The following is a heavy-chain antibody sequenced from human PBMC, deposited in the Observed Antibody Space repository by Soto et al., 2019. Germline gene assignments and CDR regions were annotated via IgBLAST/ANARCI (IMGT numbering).Heavy chain of an antibody. CDR2: INPNSGGT. CDR1: GYTFTGYY. Sequence: QVQLVQSGAEVKKPGASVKVSCKASGYTFTGYYMHWVRQAPGQGLEWMGWINPNSGGTNYAQKFQGWVTMTRDTYISTAYMELSRLRSDDTAVYYCARDWKVATGPYYYYYGMDVWGQGTTVTVSS. CDR3: ARDWKVATGPYYYYYGMDV. V-gene: IGHV1-2*04. J-gene: IGHJ6*02. D-gene: IGHD5-12*01.